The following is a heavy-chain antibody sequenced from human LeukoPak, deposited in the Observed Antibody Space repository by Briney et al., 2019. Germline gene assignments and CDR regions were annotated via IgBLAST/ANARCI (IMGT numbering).Heavy chain of an antibody. V-gene: IGHV3-48*02. CDR3: ARPGSPLYGDYFDY. D-gene: IGHD4-17*01. CDR1: GFTFSSYS. Sequence: GGSLRLSCAASGFTFSSYSMNWVRQAPGKGLEWVSYISSSSSTIYYADSVKGRSTISRDNAKNSLYLQMNSLRDEDTAVYYCARPGSPLYGDYFDYWGQGTLVTVSS. J-gene: IGHJ4*02. CDR2: ISSSSSTI.